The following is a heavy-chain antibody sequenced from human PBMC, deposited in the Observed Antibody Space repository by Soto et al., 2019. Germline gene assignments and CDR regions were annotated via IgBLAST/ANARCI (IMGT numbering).Heavy chain of an antibody. V-gene: IGHV3-23*01. CDR1: GFTFSNYA. CDR3: ARDKALGGIAVAGTNGMDV. D-gene: IGHD6-19*01. J-gene: IGHJ6*02. Sequence: EVQLLESGGGLVQPGGSLRLSCAASGFTFSNYAMSWVRQAPGKGLEWVSGISDSGGSTYYADSVKGRFTISRDNSKNTLYLQMDSLRAEDTAVYYCARDKALGGIAVAGTNGMDVWGQGTTVTVSS. CDR2: ISDSGGST.